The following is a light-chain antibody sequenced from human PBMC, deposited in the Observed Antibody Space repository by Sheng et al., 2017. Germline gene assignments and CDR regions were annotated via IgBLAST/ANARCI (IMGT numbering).Light chain of an antibody. CDR1: HDINND. CDR3: QQYDDVPFT. J-gene: IGKJ3*01. V-gene: IGKV1-33*01. CDR2: GAS. Sequence: DIQMTQSPSSLSASVGDRVTIACQASHDINNDLNWYQQKPGKAPKLLIYGASNLETGVPSRFGGSGSGTDFTFTISSLQPEDFATYYCQQYDDVPFTFGPGTTVDLK.